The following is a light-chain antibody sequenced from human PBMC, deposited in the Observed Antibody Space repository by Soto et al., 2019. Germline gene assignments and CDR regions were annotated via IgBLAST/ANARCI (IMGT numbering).Light chain of an antibody. J-gene: IGLJ1*01. Sequence: QSALTQPASVSGSPGQSITISCTGTNSDVGAYKYVSWYQQHPGKAPKLMIFNVNNRPSGVSNRFSGSKSGNMASLTISGLQAEDEAEYYCSSYAISTPYVFGTGTKVTVL. CDR2: NVN. V-gene: IGLV2-14*01. CDR3: SSYAISTPYV. CDR1: NSDVGAYKY.